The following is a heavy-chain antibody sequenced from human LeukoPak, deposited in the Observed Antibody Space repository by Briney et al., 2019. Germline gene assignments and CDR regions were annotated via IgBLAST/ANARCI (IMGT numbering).Heavy chain of an antibody. D-gene: IGHD3-22*01. CDR2: IYYSGST. CDR3: ASRVSYYDSSGYSDY. Sequence: SETLSLTCTVSGGSISSGDYYWSWIRQPPGKGLEWIGYIYYSGSTYYNPSLKSRVTTSVDTSKNQFSLKLSSVTAADTAVYYCASRVSYYDSSGYSDYWGQGTLVTVSS. J-gene: IGHJ4*02. CDR1: GGSISSGDYY. V-gene: IGHV4-30-4*08.